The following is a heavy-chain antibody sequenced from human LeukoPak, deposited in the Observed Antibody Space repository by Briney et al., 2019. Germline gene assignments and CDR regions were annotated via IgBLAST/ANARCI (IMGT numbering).Heavy chain of an antibody. Sequence: GASVKVSCNVSGYSLTELSMYWVRQAPGKGLEWMGGFDPEDGETIYAQKFQGRVTMTEDTSTDTAYMELSSLRSEDTAVYYCATGVVVVAARRGNDYWGQGTLVTVSS. CDR3: ATGVVVVAARRGNDY. D-gene: IGHD2-15*01. CDR1: GYSLTELS. CDR2: FDPEDGET. V-gene: IGHV1-24*01. J-gene: IGHJ4*02.